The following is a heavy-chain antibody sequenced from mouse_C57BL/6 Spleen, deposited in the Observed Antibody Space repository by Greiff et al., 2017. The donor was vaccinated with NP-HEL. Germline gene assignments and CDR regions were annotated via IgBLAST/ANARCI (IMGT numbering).Heavy chain of an antibody. D-gene: IGHD1-1*01. CDR3: ARSYYGSSYQKVYYAMDY. J-gene: IGHJ4*01. Sequence: EVKLVESGGGLVKPGGSLKLSCAASGFTFSDYGMHWVRQAPEKGLEWVAYISSGSSTIYYADTVKGRFTISRDNAKNTLFLQMTSLRSEDTAMYYCARSYYGSSYQKVYYAMDYWGQGTSVTVSS. CDR2: ISSGSSTI. V-gene: IGHV5-17*01. CDR1: GFTFSDYG.